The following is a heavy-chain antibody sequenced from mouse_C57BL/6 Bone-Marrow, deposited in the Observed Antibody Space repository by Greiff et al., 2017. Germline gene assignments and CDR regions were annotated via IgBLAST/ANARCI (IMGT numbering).Heavy chain of an antibody. V-gene: IGHV14-2*01. CDR2: IDPEDGET. J-gene: IGHJ2*01. D-gene: IGHD1-1*01. CDR1: GFNIKDYY. Sequence: VQLQQSGAELVKPGASVKLSCTASGFNIKDYYIHWVKQRTEQGLEWIGRIDPEDGETKYVPKFQDKATITADTSSNTAYLQRSSLTSVDTAVYYCTRSLIYYGTNYWGQGTTVTVSS. CDR3: TRSLIYYGTNY.